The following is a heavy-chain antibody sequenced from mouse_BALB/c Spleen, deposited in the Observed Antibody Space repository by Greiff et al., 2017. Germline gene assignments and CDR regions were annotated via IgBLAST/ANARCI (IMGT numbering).Heavy chain of an antibody. D-gene: IGHD1-2*01. J-gene: IGHJ4*01. CDR1: GFSLTSYG. Sequence: VKLVESGPGLVAPSQSLSITCTVSGFSLTSYGVHWVRQPPGKGLEWLGVIWAGGSTNYNSALMSRLSISKDNSKSQVFLKMNSLQTDDTAMYYCAREGVTTAAGAMDYWGQGTSVTVSS. CDR2: IWAGGST. V-gene: IGHV2-9*02. CDR3: AREGVTTAAGAMDY.